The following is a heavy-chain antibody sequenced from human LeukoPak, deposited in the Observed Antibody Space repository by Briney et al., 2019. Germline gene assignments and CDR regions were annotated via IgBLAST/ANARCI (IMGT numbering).Heavy chain of an antibody. V-gene: IGHV3-23*01. J-gene: IGHJ5*02. CDR3: AKLTGKDVLRLRFDP. D-gene: IGHD3-3*01. CDR1: GFTFSSYA. Sequence: GGSLRLSCAASGFTFSSYAMSWVRQAPGKGLEWVSAISGSGGSTYYADSVKGRFTISRGNSKNTLYLQMNSLRAEDTAVYYCAKLTGKDVLRLRFDPWGQGTLVTVSS. CDR2: ISGSGGST.